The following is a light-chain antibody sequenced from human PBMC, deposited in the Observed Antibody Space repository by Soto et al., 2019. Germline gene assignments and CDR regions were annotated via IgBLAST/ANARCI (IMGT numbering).Light chain of an antibody. CDR3: QSYDNSLSVLYV. CDR1: SSNIGAGYD. Sequence: QSALTQPPSVSGAPGQRVTISCTGSSSNIGAGYDVHWYQQLPGTAPKLLIYGNNNRPSGVPDRFSGSKSGTSASLAITGLQAEDEADYYCQSYDNSLSVLYVFGTGTKVTVL. CDR2: GNN. J-gene: IGLJ1*01. V-gene: IGLV1-40*01.